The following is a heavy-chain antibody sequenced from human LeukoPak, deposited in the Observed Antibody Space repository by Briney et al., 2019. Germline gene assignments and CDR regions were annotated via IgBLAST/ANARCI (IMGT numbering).Heavy chain of an antibody. CDR1: GFTFSCYD. Sequence: PGGSLRLSCAASGFTFSCYDMHWVRQAPGKGLEWVSGISGSGMSTYYADSVKGRFTSRDNSKNTLYLQMNSLRVEDTAVYYCAKDSGVSDIHVFDYWGQGTLVTVSS. J-gene: IGHJ4*02. D-gene: IGHD3-9*01. CDR3: AKDSGVSDIHVFDY. V-gene: IGHV3-23*01. CDR2: ISGSGMST.